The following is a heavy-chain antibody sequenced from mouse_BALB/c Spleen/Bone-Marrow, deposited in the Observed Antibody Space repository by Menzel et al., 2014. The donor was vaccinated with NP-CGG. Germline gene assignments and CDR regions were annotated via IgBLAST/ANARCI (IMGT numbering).Heavy chain of an antibody. CDR1: GYSFTGYY. V-gene: IGHV1-31*01. D-gene: IGHD2-10*02. J-gene: IGHJ2*01. CDR3: VRGKYGDY. CDR2: INPYNGAT. Sequence: VQLQQSGPELVKPGASVKISCKASGYSFTGYYMHWVKQSHVKSLEWIGRINPYNGATSYNQNFKDKASLTVDKSSSTAYMELHSLTSEDSAVYYCVRGKYGDYWGQGTTLTVSS.